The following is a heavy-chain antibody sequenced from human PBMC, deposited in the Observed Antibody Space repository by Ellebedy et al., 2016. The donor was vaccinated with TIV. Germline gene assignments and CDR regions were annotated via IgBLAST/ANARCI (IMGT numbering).Heavy chain of an antibody. Sequence: ASVKVSCKASGYTFTSYGISWVRQAPGQGLEWMGWISAYNGNTSYAQKLQGRVTMTTDTSTSTAYMELRSLRSDDTAVYYCASGRGAGSGRSWWSWFDPWGQGTLVTVSS. D-gene: IGHD3-10*01. CDR1: GYTFTSYG. J-gene: IGHJ5*02. V-gene: IGHV1-18*04. CDR2: ISAYNGNT. CDR3: ASGRGAGSGRSWWSWFDP.